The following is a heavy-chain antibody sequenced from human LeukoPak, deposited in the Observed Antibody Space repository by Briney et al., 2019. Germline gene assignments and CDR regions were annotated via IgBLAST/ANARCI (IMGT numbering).Heavy chain of an antibody. D-gene: IGHD5-12*01. V-gene: IGHV4-59*08. J-gene: IGHJ5*02. CDR1: GGSISSYY. CDR2: IYYSGRP. Sequence: SETLSLTCTVSGGSISSYYWSWIRQPPGKGLEWIGYIYYSGRPNYNPSLKSRVTISVDTSKNQFSLKLSSVTAADTAVYYCARHTGYSGYDWFDPWGQGTLVTVSS. CDR3: ARHTGYSGYDWFDP.